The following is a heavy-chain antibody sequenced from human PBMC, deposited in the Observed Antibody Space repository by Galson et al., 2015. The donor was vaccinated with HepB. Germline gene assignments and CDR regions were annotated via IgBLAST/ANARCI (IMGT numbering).Heavy chain of an antibody. V-gene: IGHV3-74*01. CDR3: VRAPYRGYYYNLDV. D-gene: IGHD3-22*01. J-gene: IGHJ4*02. CDR2: INGDGIVT. Sequence: SLRLSCAASGFTFSSFWMHWVRQGPGEGLVWVSRINGDGIVTNYADSVKGRFAISRDHAKNTLYLQMNSLRAEDTAVYYCVRAPYRGYYYNLDVWGQGTLVTVSS. CDR1: GFTFSSFW.